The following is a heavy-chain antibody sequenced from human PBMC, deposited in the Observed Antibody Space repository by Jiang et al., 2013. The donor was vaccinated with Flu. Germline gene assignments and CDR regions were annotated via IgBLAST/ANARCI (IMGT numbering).Heavy chain of an antibody. CDR1: GFTFSSYA. CDR3: ARDRSWAVATMGWYFDL. J-gene: IGHJ2*01. CDR2: ISYDGSNK. V-gene: IGHV3-30-3*01. Sequence: RSLRLSCAASGFTFSSYAMHWVRQAPGKGLEWVAVISYDGSNKYYADSVKGRFTISRDNSKNTLYLQMNSLRAEDTAVYYCARDRSWAVATMGWYFDLWGRGTLVTVSS. D-gene: IGHD2-21*02.